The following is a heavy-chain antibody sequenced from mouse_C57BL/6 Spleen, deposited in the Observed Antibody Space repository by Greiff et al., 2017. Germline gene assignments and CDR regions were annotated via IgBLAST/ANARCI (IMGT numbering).Heavy chain of an antibody. CDR2: ISYDGSN. CDR3: AREGYYGKDY. Sequence: QLKQSGPGLVKPSQSLSLTCSVTGYSITSGYYWNWIRQFPGNKLEWMGYISYDGSNNYNPSLKNRISITRDTSKNQFFLKLNSVTTEDTATYYCAREGYYGKDYWGQGTTLTVSS. J-gene: IGHJ2*01. CDR1: GYSITSGYY. V-gene: IGHV3-6*01. D-gene: IGHD1-1*01.